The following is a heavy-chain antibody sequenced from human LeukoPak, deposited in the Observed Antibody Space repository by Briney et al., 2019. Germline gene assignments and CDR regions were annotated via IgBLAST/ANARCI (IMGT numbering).Heavy chain of an antibody. CDR3: ARGPVQLERQGYAFDI. V-gene: IGHV1-3*01. J-gene: IGHJ3*02. CDR1: GYTFTGYY. CDR2: INAGNGDT. Sequence: ASVKVSCKASGYTFTGYYMHWVRQAPGQRLEWMGWINAGNGDTKYSQKFQGRVSITRDTSASTAYMELSRLRSEDTAVYYCARGPVQLERQGYAFDIWGQGTMVTVSA. D-gene: IGHD1-1*01.